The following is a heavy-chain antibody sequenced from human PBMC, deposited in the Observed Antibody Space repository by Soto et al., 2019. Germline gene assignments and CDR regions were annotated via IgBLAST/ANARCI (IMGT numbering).Heavy chain of an antibody. CDR2: LSYLGTT. Sequence: SETLSLTCTVSNDSIRSGTYYWAWIRQPPGRGLEWMGSLSYLGTTDYNPSLKSRVTISKDASKNQFSLKLTSVTAADTSVYYCARHGGKLGITGTMGNFDYWGQGSLVTVSS. V-gene: IGHV4-39*01. J-gene: IGHJ4*02. D-gene: IGHD1-20*01. CDR3: ARHGGKLGITGTMGNFDY. CDR1: NDSIRSGTYY.